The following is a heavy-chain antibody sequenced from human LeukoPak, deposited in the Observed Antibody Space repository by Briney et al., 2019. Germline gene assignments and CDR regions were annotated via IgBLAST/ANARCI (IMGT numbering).Heavy chain of an antibody. V-gene: IGHV3-23*01. CDR2: ISTGGTST. J-gene: IGHJ4*02. Sequence: SGGSLRLSCAASGFTFSSYSMSWVRQAPGKGLEWVSAISTGGTSTYYADSVKGRFTISRDNSKNTLSLQMNNLRAEDTAVYYCAKLGTTNPLYFFDYWGQGTLVTASS. CDR3: AKLGTTNPLYFFDY. CDR1: GFTFSSYS. D-gene: IGHD1-26*01.